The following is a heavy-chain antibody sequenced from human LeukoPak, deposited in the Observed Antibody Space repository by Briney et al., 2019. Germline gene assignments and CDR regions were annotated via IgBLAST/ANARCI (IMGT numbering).Heavy chain of an antibody. V-gene: IGHV3-23*01. CDR2: ISGSGDGT. Sequence: PGGSLRLSCAASGFTFSSFAMSWVRQAPGKGLEWVSGISGSGDGTYYADSVKGRFTISRDNSKNTLYLQMNSLRAEDTAVYYCAKDLLSGGNCYSIFHYWGQGTLVTVSS. CDR1: GFTFSSFA. J-gene: IGHJ4*02. CDR3: AKDLLSGGNCYSIFHY. D-gene: IGHD2-15*01.